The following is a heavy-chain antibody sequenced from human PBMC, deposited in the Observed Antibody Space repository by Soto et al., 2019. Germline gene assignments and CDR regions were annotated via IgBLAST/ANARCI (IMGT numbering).Heavy chain of an antibody. CDR3: ARDSFVAAAGTGYWFDP. CDR2: ISSSSSYT. V-gene: IGHV3-11*06. D-gene: IGHD6-13*01. Sequence: GGSLRLSCAASGFTFSDYYMSWIRQAPGKGLEWVSYISSSSSYTNYAVSVKGRFTISRDNAKNSLYLQMNSLRAEDTAVYYCARDSFVAAAGTGYWFDPWGQGTLVTVSS. CDR1: GFTFSDYY. J-gene: IGHJ5*02.